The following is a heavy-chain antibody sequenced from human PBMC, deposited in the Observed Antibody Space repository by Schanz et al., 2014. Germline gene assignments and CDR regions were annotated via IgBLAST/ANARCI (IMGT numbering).Heavy chain of an antibody. CDR1: GYTFTSYY. V-gene: IGHV1-46*01. D-gene: IGHD6-19*01. Sequence: QVQLVQSGAEVKKPGASVKVSCKASGYTFTSYYMHWVRQAPGQGLEWMGIINPSGGSTSYAQKFQGRVAMTMDPSTSTVYMDLSSLRSEDTAVYYCARDYSSGWYLDYWGQGTLVTVSS. J-gene: IGHJ4*02. CDR3: ARDYSSGWYLDY. CDR2: INPSGGST.